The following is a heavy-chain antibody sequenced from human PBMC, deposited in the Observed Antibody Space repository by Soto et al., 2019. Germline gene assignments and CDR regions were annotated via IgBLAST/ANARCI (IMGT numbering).Heavy chain of an antibody. CDR2: INPTSSTT. CDR3: ASLGSAYHGWFDP. Sequence: GASVKVSCKASEYTFTTYSLHWVRQAPGQGLEWMGIINPTSSTTSDAQKFQGRVAMTRDMSTSTVYMELSSLRSEDTAVYYCASLGSAYHGWFDPWGQGTLVTVSS. J-gene: IGHJ5*02. D-gene: IGHD3-22*01. CDR1: EYTFTTYS. V-gene: IGHV1-46*01.